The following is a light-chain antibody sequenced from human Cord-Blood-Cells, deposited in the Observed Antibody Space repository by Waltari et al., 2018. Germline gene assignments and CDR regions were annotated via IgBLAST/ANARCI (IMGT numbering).Light chain of an antibody. J-gene: IGLJ3*02. CDR3: SSYTSSSPWV. V-gene: IGLV2-14*01. Sequence: QSALTQPASVSGSPGQSITISCTGTSSDVGGYNYVSWYQQHPGKAPKHMIYDVSKLPSGVSNRFSGSKSGNTASLTISGLQAEDEADYYCSSYTSSSPWVFGGGTKLTVL. CDR1: SSDVGGYNY. CDR2: DVS.